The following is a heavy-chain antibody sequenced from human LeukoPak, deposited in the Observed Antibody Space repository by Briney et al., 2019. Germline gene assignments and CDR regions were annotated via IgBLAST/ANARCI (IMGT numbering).Heavy chain of an antibody. V-gene: IGHV1-69*04. Sequence: ASVKVSCKASGGTFSSYAISWVRQAPGQGLEWMGRIIPILGIANYAQKFQGRVTITADKSTSTAYMELRSLRSDDTAVYYCARVLGSTSSLFEYWGQGTLVTVSS. CDR3: ARVLGSTSSLFEY. J-gene: IGHJ4*02. D-gene: IGHD2-2*01. CDR1: GGTFSSYA. CDR2: IIPILGIA.